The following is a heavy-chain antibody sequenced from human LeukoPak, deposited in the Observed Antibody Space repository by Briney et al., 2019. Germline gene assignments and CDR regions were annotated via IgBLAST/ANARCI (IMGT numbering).Heavy chain of an antibody. V-gene: IGHV3-74*01. CDR3: ARGPSSNWGDFDY. Sequence: PGGSLRLSCAASGFTFSSYWMHWVRQAPGKGLVWVARINGGGSSTYYADSVKGRFTISRDNAKNTPYLQMNSLRGEDTAVYYCARGPSSNWGDFDYWGQGTLVIASS. D-gene: IGHD7-27*01. CDR2: INGGGSST. J-gene: IGHJ4*02. CDR1: GFTFSSYW.